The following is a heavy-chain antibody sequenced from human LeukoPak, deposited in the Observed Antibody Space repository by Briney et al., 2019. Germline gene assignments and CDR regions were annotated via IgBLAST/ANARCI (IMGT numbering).Heavy chain of an antibody. Sequence: ASVKVSCKASGGTFSSYAISWVRQAPGQGLEWMGWISAYNGNTNYAQKLQGRVTMTTDTSTSTAYMELRSPRSDDTAVYYCAREPGYYGSGSYIYWGQGTLVTVSS. J-gene: IGHJ4*02. V-gene: IGHV1-18*01. D-gene: IGHD3-10*01. CDR1: GGTFSSYA. CDR2: ISAYNGNT. CDR3: AREPGYYGSGSYIY.